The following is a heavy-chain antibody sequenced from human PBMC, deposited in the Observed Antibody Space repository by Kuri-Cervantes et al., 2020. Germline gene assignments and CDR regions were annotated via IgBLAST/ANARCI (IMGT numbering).Heavy chain of an antibody. D-gene: IGHD3-10*01. CDR2: IKQDGSEK. V-gene: IGHV3-7*01. CDR1: GFTVTTYG. Sequence: GGSLRLSCEASGFTVTTYGMNWVRQAPGKGLEWVANIKQDGSEKYYVDSVKGRFTISRDNAKNSLYLQMNSLRAEDTAVYYCARDFRLLWFGELSAIDYWGQGTLVTVSS. CDR3: ARDFRLLWFGELSAIDY. J-gene: IGHJ4*02.